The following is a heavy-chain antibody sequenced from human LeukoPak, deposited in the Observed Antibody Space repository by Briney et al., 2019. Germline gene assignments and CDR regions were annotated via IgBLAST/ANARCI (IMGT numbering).Heavy chain of an antibody. V-gene: IGHV1-3*01. CDR2: INAGNGNT. CDR1: GYTFTSYA. J-gene: IGHJ4*02. Sequence: ASVKVSCKASGYTFTSYAIHWVRQAPGQRLEWMGWINAGNGNTKYSQKFQGRVTITRDTSASTAYMELSSLRSEDTAVYYCARDVGQWLVLGYWGQGTLVTVSS. D-gene: IGHD6-19*01. CDR3: ARDVGQWLVLGY.